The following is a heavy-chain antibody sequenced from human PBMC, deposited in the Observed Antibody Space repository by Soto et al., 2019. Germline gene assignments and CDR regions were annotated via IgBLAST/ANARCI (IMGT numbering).Heavy chain of an antibody. CDR2: ISGSGGST. J-gene: IGHJ4*02. D-gene: IGHD3-3*01. CDR1: GFTFSSYA. V-gene: IGHV3-23*01. Sequence: EVQLLESGGGLVQPGGSLRLSCAASGFTFSSYAMSWARQAPGKGLEWVSVISGSGGSTYYADSVKGRFTISRDNSKNTLYLQMNSLRAEDTAVYYCAKDLGYDFWSGYGDWGQGTLVTVSS. CDR3: AKDLGYDFWSGYGD.